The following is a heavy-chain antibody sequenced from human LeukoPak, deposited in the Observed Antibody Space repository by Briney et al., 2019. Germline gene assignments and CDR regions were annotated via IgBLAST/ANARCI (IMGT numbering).Heavy chain of an antibody. Sequence: ETLSLTCTVSGGSISSYYWSWIRQPAGKGLEWIGRIYTSGSTNYNPSLKSRVAMSVDTSKNQFSLKLSSVTAADTAVYYCARTKSGYYTQNYFDYWGQGTLVTVSS. CDR1: GGSISSYY. D-gene: IGHD3-3*01. J-gene: IGHJ4*02. V-gene: IGHV4-4*07. CDR2: IYTSGST. CDR3: ARTKSGYYTQNYFDY.